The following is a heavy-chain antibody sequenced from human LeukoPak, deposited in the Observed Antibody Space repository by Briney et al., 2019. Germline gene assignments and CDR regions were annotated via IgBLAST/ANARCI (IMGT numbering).Heavy chain of an antibody. D-gene: IGHD3-22*01. J-gene: IGHJ4*02. CDR3: ARNDSSGYFDY. CDR1: GYSISSGYY. V-gene: IGHV4-38-2*01. CDR2: IYYSGST. Sequence: RPSETLSLTCAVSGYSISSGYYWGWIRQPPGKVLEWIGSIYYSGSTHYNPSLKSRVTISVDTSKNQFSLKLNSVTAADTAVYYCARNDSSGYFDYWGQGTLVTVSS.